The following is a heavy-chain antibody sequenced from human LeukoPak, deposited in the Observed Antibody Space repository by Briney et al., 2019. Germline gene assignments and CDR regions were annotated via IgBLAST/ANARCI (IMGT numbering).Heavy chain of an antibody. J-gene: IGHJ4*02. CDR1: GFTFSSYG. V-gene: IGHV3-30*02. CDR3: AKDGKYGSGSLDY. Sequence: GGSLRLSCAASGFTFSSYGMHWVRQAPGKGLKWVAFIRYDGSDKYYADSVKGRFTISRDNSKNTLYLQMNSLRAEDTAVYYCAKDGKYGSGSLDYWGQGTLVTVSS. CDR2: IRYDGSDK. D-gene: IGHD3-10*01.